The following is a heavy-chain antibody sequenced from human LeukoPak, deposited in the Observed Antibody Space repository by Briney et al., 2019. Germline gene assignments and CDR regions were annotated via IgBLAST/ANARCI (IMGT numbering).Heavy chain of an antibody. D-gene: IGHD2-15*01. Sequence: PSETLPLTCAVYGGSFSGYYWSWIRQPPGKGLEWIGEINHSGSTNYNPSLKSRVTISVDTSKNQFSLKLSSVTAADTAVYYCARGPYCSGGSCSVATYNWGQGTLVTVSS. CDR2: INHSGST. J-gene: IGHJ4*02. CDR3: ARGPYCSGGSCSVATYN. V-gene: IGHV4-34*01. CDR1: GGSFSGYY.